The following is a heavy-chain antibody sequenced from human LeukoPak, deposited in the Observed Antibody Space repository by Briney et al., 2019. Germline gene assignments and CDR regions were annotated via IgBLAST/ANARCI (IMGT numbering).Heavy chain of an antibody. CDR3: ARVMYSSGWSFDY. V-gene: IGHV3-7*01. J-gene: IGHJ4*02. D-gene: IGHD6-19*01. Sequence: GGSLRLSCAASGFTFSSYWMSWVRQAPGKGLEWVANIKQDGSEKYYVDSVKGRFTISRDNARNSLYLQMNSLRAEDTAVYYCARVMYSSGWSFDYWGQGTLVTVSS. CDR1: GFTFSSYW. CDR2: IKQDGSEK.